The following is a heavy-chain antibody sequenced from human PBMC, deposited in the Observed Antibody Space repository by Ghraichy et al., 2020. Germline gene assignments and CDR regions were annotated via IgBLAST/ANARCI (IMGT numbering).Heavy chain of an antibody. CDR3: TTDRHITIFGVVITTLRY. CDR2: IKSKTDGGTT. D-gene: IGHD3-3*01. J-gene: IGHJ4*02. Sequence: GESLNISCAASGFTFSNAWMSWVRQAPGKGLEWVGRIKSKTDGGTTDYAAPVKGRFTISRDDSKNTLYLQMNSLKTEDTAVYYCTTDRHITIFGVVITTLRYWGQGTLVTVSS. V-gene: IGHV3-15*01. CDR1: GFTFSNAW.